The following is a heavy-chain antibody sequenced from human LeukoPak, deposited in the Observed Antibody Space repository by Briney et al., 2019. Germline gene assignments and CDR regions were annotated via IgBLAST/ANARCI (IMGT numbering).Heavy chain of an antibody. CDR3: ARYSGYDGIDF. CDR1: GYTFTGNF. J-gene: IGHJ4*02. CDR2: INPDSGGT. D-gene: IGHD5-12*01. Sequence: GASVKVSCKASGYTFTGNFMHWVLQAPGQGLEWMGRINPDSGGTNYAQKFQGRVTMTRDTSISTAYMELSGLRSDDTAMYYCARYSGYDGIDFWGQGTLVTVSS. V-gene: IGHV1-2*06.